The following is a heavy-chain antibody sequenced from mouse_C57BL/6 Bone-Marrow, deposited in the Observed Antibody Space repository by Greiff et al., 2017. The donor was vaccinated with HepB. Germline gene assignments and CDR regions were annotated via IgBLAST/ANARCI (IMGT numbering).Heavy chain of an antibody. Sequence: EVQVVESGGGLVQPGGSLKLSCAASGFTFSDYYMYWVRQTPEKRLEWVAYISNGGGSTYYPDTVKGRFPISRDNAKNTLYLQMSRLKSEDTAMYYCARPKLGRGYYFDYWGQGTTLTVSS. J-gene: IGHJ2*01. CDR1: GFTFSDYY. CDR3: ARPKLGRGYYFDY. V-gene: IGHV5-12*01. CDR2: ISNGGGST. D-gene: IGHD4-1*01.